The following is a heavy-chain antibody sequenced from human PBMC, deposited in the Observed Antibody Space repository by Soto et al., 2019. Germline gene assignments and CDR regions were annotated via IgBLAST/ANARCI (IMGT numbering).Heavy chain of an antibody. CDR1: GGSISSYS. CDR2: IYHSGST. CDR3: ARADEYYYDCSGPCYAFDI. V-gene: IGHV4-59*01. D-gene: IGHD3-22*01. Sequence: SQTLSLTCTVSGGSISSYSWSWIRQPPGKGLEWIWYIYHSGSTNYNTSRKSRVTISVDTYKNQFSLKLSSVAAADTAVYYCARADEYYYDCSGPCYAFDIWGQGTMVTVSS. J-gene: IGHJ3*02.